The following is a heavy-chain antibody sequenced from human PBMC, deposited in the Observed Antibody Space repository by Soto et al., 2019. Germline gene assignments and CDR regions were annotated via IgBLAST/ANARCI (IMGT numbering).Heavy chain of an antibody. CDR2: IWYDGSNK. CDR3: ARVSYDSRAKGYYFDY. J-gene: IGHJ4*02. CDR1: GFTFSSYG. Sequence: SLRLSCAASGFTFSSYGMHWVRQAPGKGLEWVAVIWYDGSNKYYADSVKGRFTISRDNSKNTLYLQMNSLRAEDTAVYYCARVSYDSRAKGYYFDYWGQGTLVTVSS. V-gene: IGHV3-33*01. D-gene: IGHD3-22*01.